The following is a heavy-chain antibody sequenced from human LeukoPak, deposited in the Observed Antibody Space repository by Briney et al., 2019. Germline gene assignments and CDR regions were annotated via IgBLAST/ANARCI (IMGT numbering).Heavy chain of an antibody. CDR3: ARDSLHCSSTSCYWGVDY. J-gene: IGHJ4*02. CDR1: GGSISSYY. D-gene: IGHD2-2*01. Sequence: SETLSLTCTVSGGSISSYYWSWIRQPPGKGLEWIGYIYYSGSTNYNPSLKSRVTISVDTSKNQFSLKLSSVTAADTAVYYCARDSLHCSSTSCYWGVDYWGQGTLVTVSS. CDR2: IYYSGST. V-gene: IGHV4-59*12.